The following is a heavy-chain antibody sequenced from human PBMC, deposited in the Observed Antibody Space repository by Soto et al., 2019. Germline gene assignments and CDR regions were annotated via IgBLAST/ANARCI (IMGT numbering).Heavy chain of an antibody. V-gene: IGHV4-34*01. D-gene: IGHD1-7*01. CDR2: INHSGGT. J-gene: IGHJ5*02. CDR3: ARAPGMVRTTTWLDP. CDR1: GGSFSGYY. Sequence: SETLSLTCAVYGGSFSGYYWNWIRQSPGKGLEWIGEINHSGGTNYNPSLKSRVTISVDTSKNQFSLKLRSVTAADTAVYYCARAPGMVRTTTWLDPWAQGTLVTVSA.